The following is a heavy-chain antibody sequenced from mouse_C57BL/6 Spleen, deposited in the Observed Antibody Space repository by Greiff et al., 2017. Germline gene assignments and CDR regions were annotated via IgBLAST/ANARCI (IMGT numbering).Heavy chain of an antibody. V-gene: IGHV1-82*01. CDR1: GYAFSSSW. Sequence: VQLQQSGPELVKPGASVKISCKASGYAFSSSWMNWVKQRPGKGLEWIGRIYPGDGDTNYNGKFKGKATLTADKSSSTAYMQLSSLTSEDSAVYFCARSDGGYIDYWGQGTTLTVSS. CDR3: ARSDGGYIDY. J-gene: IGHJ2*01. CDR2: IYPGDGDT. D-gene: IGHD1-1*02.